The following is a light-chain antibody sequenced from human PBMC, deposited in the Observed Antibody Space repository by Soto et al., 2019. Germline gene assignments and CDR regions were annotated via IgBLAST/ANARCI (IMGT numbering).Light chain of an antibody. CDR2: YNN. Sequence: QSVLTQPPSASETPGQTVSISCSGSNSNIASNTVNWYQHLPGTAPKLLIYYNNQRPSGVPDRFSGSKSGTSASLAISGLQSEDESDYYCAAWDDTLKRYVSGNGTKVTVL. CDR3: AAWDDTLKRYV. CDR1: NSNIASNT. V-gene: IGLV1-44*01. J-gene: IGLJ1*01.